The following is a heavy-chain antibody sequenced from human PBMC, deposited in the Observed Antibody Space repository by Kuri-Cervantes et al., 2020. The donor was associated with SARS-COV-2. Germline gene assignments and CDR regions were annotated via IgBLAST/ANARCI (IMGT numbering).Heavy chain of an antibody. J-gene: IGHJ6*03. CDR3: ARASAGSSWGYYYYMDV. CDR2: IKQDGSEK. CDR1: GFTFSSYA. V-gene: IGHV3-7*01. Sequence: GGSLRLSCAASGFTFSSYAMSRVRQAPGRGLEWVANIKQDGSEKYYVDSVKGRFTISRDNAGNSLFLQMNSLRSEDTAVYYCARASAGSSWGYYYYMDVWGIGTTVTVSS. D-gene: IGHD1-26*01.